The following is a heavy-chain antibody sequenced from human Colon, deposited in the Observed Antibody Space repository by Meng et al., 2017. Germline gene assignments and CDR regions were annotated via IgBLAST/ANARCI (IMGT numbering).Heavy chain of an antibody. CDR3: ARCQLANRGWFDS. CDR2: INPNGGAT. J-gene: IGHJ5*01. D-gene: IGHD2/OR15-2a*01. V-gene: IGHV1-46*01. CDR1: GYTFSNYY. Sequence: QVQLVQSGAEVKKPGASVKVSCKASGYTFSNYYIHWVRQAPGQGLEWVGIINPNGGATSYAQKFRGRVTMTRDSSTSTVYMELSSLRSEDTAVYFCARCQLANRGWFDSWGPGTLVTVSS.